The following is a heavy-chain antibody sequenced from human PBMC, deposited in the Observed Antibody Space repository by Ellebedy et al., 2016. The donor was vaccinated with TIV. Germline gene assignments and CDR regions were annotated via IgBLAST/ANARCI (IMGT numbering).Heavy chain of an antibody. J-gene: IGHJ4*02. D-gene: IGHD3-10*01. Sequence: SETLSLXXSVSGGSISNSNYYWGWIRQPPGKGLEWIGTIFYTGTTYYNPPLKCRVTISVDTSKNEFSLKLSSVTAADTAVYYCARCGSGRYYNVPFDYWGQGTLVTVSS. CDR1: GGSISNSNYY. V-gene: IGHV4-39*01. CDR3: ARCGSGRYYNVPFDY. CDR2: IFYTGTT.